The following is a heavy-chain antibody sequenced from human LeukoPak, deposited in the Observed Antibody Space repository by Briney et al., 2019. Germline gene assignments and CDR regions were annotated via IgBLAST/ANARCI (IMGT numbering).Heavy chain of an antibody. Sequence: GASVKVSCKASVYTFTSYYMHWVRQAPAQGLEWVGIITPSGGSTSYAQKFQGRVTMTREMYTSKDYMELCSLRSDDTAVYYCARGLGVAARRPGIDYWGQGTLVTVSS. D-gene: IGHD6-6*01. J-gene: IGHJ4*02. CDR1: VYTFTSYY. V-gene: IGHV1-46*01. CDR3: ARGLGVAARRPGIDY. CDR2: ITPSGGST.